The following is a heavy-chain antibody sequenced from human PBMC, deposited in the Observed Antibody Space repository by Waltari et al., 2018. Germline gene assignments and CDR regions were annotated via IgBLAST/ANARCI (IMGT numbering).Heavy chain of an antibody. J-gene: IGHJ6*02. D-gene: IGHD6-13*01. CDR3: ARVARKTYSSPVPGRDYYYGMDV. CDR1: GFTFSRYW. CDR2: SNSEGSDT. Sequence: EEQLVESGGGLIQPGESLRVSCVVSGFTFSRYWMNWVRQAPGKGLVWVERSNSEGSDTSYADSVKGRFTISRDNAKNTVYLQMKSLRAEDTAVYYCARVARKTYSSPVPGRDYYYGMDVWGLGTTVTVSS. V-gene: IGHV3-74*01.